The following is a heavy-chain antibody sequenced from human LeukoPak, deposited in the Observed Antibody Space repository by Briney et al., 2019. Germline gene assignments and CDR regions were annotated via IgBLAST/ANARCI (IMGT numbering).Heavy chain of an antibody. Sequence: AGESLKISCKGTGYSFTTYWIAWVRQMPGKGLEWMGIIYPGDSDTRYSPSFQGQVTISADKSIITAYLQLSSLKASDTAMYYCARRVGGDHYFDYWGQGTLVTVSS. CDR3: ARRVGGDHYFDY. V-gene: IGHV5-51*01. CDR1: GYSFTTYW. CDR2: IYPGDSDT. D-gene: IGHD4-17*01. J-gene: IGHJ4*02.